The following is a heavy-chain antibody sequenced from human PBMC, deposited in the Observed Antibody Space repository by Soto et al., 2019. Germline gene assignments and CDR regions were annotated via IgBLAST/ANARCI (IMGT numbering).Heavy chain of an antibody. CDR3: ARVSGYSLPDY. CDR2: INAGNGNT. CDR1: GYTFTNYA. J-gene: IGHJ4*02. D-gene: IGHD5-12*01. V-gene: IGHV1-3*05. Sequence: QVQLVHSGAEEKKPGASVKVSCKASGYTFTNYAMHWVRQAPGQRLEWMGWINAGNGNTKYSQKFQVRVNITRDTAASTAYIDLSSLRSEDTALYYFARVSGYSLPDYCGQGTLVTVSS.